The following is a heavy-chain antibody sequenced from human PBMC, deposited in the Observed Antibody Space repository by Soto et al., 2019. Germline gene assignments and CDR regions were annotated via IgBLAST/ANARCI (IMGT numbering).Heavy chain of an antibody. CDR3: MNYNSGWKY. CDR2: ISYSGST. Sequence: QLQLQESGPGLVQPSETLSLTCTVPGVSISSHGYFWGWIRQPPGKGLEWIGMISYSGSTYYSPSLKSRVTISADTSKNQLSLRLSSVTAADTAVFHCMNYNSGWKYWGQGTVVTVSS. V-gene: IGHV4-39*01. J-gene: IGHJ4*02. CDR1: GVSISSHGYF. D-gene: IGHD5-12*01.